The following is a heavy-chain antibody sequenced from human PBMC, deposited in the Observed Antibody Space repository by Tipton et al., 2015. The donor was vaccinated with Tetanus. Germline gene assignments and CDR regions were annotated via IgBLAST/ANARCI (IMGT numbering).Heavy chain of an antibody. CDR3: ARGGSYSYGPRGFDL. CDR2: INHSGST. V-gene: IGHV4-34*01. D-gene: IGHD5-18*01. CDR1: GGSISDKKYY. J-gene: IGHJ2*01. Sequence: TLSLTCSVSGGSISDKKYYWGWIRQSPGKGLEWIGEINHSGSTTYSPSFKSRVTISVDTPKNQFSLKLTSLTVADTAVYYCARGGSYSYGPRGFDLWGRGTLVTVSS.